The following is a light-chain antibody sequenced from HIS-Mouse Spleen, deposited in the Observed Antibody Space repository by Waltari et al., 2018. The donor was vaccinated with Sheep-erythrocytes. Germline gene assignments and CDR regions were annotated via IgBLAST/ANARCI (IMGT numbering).Light chain of an antibody. CDR1: SSDVGGYNY. CDR3: CSYAGSSTPWV. CDR2: DVS. Sequence: QSALTQPASVSGSPGQPITISCTGTSSDVGGYNYVSWYQQHPGKAPKLMIYDVSKRPSGVPDRFSGSKSGNTASLTISGLQAEDEADYYCCSYAGSSTPWVFGGGTKLTVL. V-gene: IGLV2-11*01. J-gene: IGLJ3*02.